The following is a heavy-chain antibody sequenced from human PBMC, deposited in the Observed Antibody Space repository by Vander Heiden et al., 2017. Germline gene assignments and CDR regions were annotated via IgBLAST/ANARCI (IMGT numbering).Heavy chain of an antibody. J-gene: IGHJ6*02. Sequence: LEWIGEIYHSGSTNYNPSLKSRVTISGDTSKNQFSLKLRSVTAADTAVYYCARQVTAAGSPIYYYYYGLDVWGQGTTVTVSS. CDR2: IYHSGST. D-gene: IGHD6-13*01. V-gene: IGHV4-34*01. CDR3: ARQVTAAGSPIYYYYYGLDV.